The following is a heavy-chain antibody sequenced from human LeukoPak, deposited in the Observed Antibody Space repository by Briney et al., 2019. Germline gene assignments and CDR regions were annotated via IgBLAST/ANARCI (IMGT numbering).Heavy chain of an antibody. Sequence: PSETLSLTCTVSGVSISSYYWTWIRQPPGKRLEWLGYIHYSGSTNYNPSLNSRVTMSLDASKNQFSLKLSSVSAADTAVYYCVQVRLAGLFDPWGQGTLVTVSS. J-gene: IGHJ5*02. CDR2: IHYSGST. D-gene: IGHD3-3*02. CDR3: VQVRLAGLFDP. CDR1: GVSISSYY. V-gene: IGHV4-59*01.